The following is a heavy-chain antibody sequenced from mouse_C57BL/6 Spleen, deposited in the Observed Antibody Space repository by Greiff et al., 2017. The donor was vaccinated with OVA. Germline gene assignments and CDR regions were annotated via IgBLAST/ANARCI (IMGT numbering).Heavy chain of an antibody. CDR3: ARFHGSSDHFDY. CDR1: GFTFSDYG. Sequence: EVKLMESGGGLVKPGGSLKLSCAASGFTFSDYGMHWVRQASEKGLVWVAYISSGSSTIYYAATVKGRFTISRDNAKNTLFLQMTSLRSEDTAMYYCARFHGSSDHFDYWGQGTTLTVSS. V-gene: IGHV5-17*01. D-gene: IGHD1-1*01. J-gene: IGHJ2*01. CDR2: ISSGSSTI.